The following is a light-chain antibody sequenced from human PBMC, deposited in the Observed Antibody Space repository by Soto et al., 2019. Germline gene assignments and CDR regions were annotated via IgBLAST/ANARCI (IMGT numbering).Light chain of an antibody. Sequence: QSVLTQPPSVSGTPGQRVTISCSGSSSNIGRNVVYWYQQRPGTAPKLLIFDNNNRPSGVPDRFSGSKSGTSASLAITGLQAEDEGDYYCQSYDNTLSARYVFGTGTKLTVL. J-gene: IGLJ1*01. CDR2: DNN. V-gene: IGLV1-40*01. CDR1: SSNIGRNV. CDR3: QSYDNTLSARYV.